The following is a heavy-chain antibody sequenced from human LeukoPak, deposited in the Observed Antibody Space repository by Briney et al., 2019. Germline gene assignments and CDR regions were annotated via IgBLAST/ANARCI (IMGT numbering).Heavy chain of an antibody. J-gene: IGHJ4*02. V-gene: IGHV4-59*08. Sequence: SETLSLTCTVSGGSISSYYWSWIRQPPGKGLEWIGYIYYSGSTNYNPSLKSRVTISVDTSKNQFSLKLSSVTAADTAVYYCARRKPQPPSTYYDFWSGYYNPLYYFDYWGQGTLVTVSS. CDR3: ARRKPQPPSTYYDFWSGYYNPLYYFDY. D-gene: IGHD3-3*01. CDR2: IYYSGST. CDR1: GGSISSYY.